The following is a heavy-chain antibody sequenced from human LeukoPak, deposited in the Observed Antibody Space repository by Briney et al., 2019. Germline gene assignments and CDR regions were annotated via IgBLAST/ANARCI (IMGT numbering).Heavy chain of an antibody. CDR3: ARGNAGEGSEITIFGVLPHYMDV. V-gene: IGHV1-8*03. J-gene: IGHJ6*03. CDR2: MNPNSGNT. Sequence: ASVKVSCKASGYTFTGYYMHWVRQAPGQGLEWMGWMNPNSGNTGYAQKFQGRVTITRNTSISTAYMELSSLRSEDTAVYYCARGNAGEGSEITIFGVLPHYMDVWGKGTTVTVSS. D-gene: IGHD3-3*01. CDR1: GYTFTGYY.